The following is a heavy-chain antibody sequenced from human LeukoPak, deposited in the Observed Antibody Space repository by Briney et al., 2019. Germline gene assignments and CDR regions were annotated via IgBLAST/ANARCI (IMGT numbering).Heavy chain of an antibody. CDR1: GFTFDDYA. Sequence: GGSLRLSCAASGFTFDDYAMHWVRQAPGKGLVWVSRIKSDGRSTSYADSVKGRFTISRDNAKNTLYLQMNTLRVEDTAVYYCTRDLRDSDVSPGLHLYYLDVGAKGPTATVPS. CDR3: TRDLRDSDVSPGLHLYYLDV. CDR2: IKSDGRST. D-gene: IGHD3-9*01. V-gene: IGHV3-74*01. J-gene: IGHJ6*03.